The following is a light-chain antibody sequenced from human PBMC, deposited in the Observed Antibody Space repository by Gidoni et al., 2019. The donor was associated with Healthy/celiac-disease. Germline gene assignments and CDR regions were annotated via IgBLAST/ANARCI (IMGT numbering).Light chain of an antibody. J-gene: IGKJ4*01. CDR3: KHFGN. CDR2: GES. V-gene: IGKV3-20*01. Sequence: ELVFTQSPGTLSLSPGQSATLSCRASQSISSSQLAWYQQKPGQAARPLMYGESSRATGITDRFSGSGSGTDFTLNISRLEPEDFAVYYCKHFGNFGGGTKVE. CDR1: QSISSSQ.